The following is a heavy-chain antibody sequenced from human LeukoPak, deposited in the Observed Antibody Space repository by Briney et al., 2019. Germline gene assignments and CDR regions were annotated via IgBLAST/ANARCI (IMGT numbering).Heavy chain of an antibody. Sequence: GSLRLSCAASGFTFSSYSMNWVRQAPGKGLEWVSSISSSSDYIYYADPVKGRFTISRHNAKNSLYLQMNNQRAEDTAVYYFARPYTYGSCRYFYMDVWGKETTVSVSS. CDR1: GFTFSSYS. J-gene: IGHJ6*03. V-gene: IGHV3-21*01. CDR3: ARPYTYGSCRYFYMDV. CDR2: ISSSSDYI. D-gene: IGHD3-10*01.